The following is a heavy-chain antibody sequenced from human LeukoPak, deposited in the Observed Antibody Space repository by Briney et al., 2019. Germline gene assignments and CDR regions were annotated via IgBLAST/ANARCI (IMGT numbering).Heavy chain of an antibody. CDR2: ISGGGGST. CDR1: GFTFSSFA. Sequence: GGSLRLSCAASGFTFSSFAMSWVRQAPGKGLEGVSTISGGGGSTDYAAPVKGRFTISRDDSKNTLFLQVNSLRVEDTAVYYCAKVLGSRWSSYESWGQGTLVTVSS. CDR3: AKVLGSRWSSYES. J-gene: IGHJ4*02. V-gene: IGHV3-23*01. D-gene: IGHD6-13*01.